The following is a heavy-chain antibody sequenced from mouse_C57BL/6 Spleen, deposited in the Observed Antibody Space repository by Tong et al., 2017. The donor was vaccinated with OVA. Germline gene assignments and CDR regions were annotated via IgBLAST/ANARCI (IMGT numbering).Heavy chain of an antibody. V-gene: IGHV5-9-1*01. Sequence: SGFAFSSYDMSWVRQTPEKSLEWVATISSGGSYTYYPDSLKGRFPISRDNAKNARDLKMSSLRYDETAMYDCERVGEYYDCDDWGKGTTLTVTA. CDR3: ERVGEYYDCDD. J-gene: IGHJ2*01. D-gene: IGHD2-13*01. CDR1: GFAFSSYD. CDR2: ISSGGSYT.